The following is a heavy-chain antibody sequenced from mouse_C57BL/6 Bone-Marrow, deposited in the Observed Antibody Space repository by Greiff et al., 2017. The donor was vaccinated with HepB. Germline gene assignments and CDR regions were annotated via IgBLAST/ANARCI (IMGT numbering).Heavy chain of an antibody. CDR1: EYEFPSHD. CDR3: ARRGANWDVGYWYFDV. V-gene: IGHV5-2*01. Sequence: EVQGVESGGGLVQPGESLKLSCESNEYEFPSHDMSWVRKTPEKRLELVAAINSDGGSTYYPDTMERRFIISRDNTKKTLDLQMSSLRSEDTALYYCARRGANWDVGYWYFDVWGTGTTVTVSS. J-gene: IGHJ1*03. D-gene: IGHD4-1*01. CDR2: INSDGGST.